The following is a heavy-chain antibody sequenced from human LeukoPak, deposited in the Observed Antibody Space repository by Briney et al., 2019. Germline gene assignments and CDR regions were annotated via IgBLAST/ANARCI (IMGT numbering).Heavy chain of an antibody. J-gene: IGHJ4*02. D-gene: IGHD4-11*01. CDR1: GFSFSDSY. CDR3: ARSYSNHFDY. CDR2: IKSSDTST. Sequence: PGGSLRLSCEASGFSFSDSYMSWIRQAPGQGLEWLSYIKSSDTSTFYADSVKGRFTISRDNAKNSLYLQMNSLRAEDTAVYYCARSYSNHFDYWGQGTLVTVSS. V-gene: IGHV3-11*04.